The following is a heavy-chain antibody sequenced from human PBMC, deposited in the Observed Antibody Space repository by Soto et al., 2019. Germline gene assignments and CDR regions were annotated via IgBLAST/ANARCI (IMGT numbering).Heavy chain of an antibody. CDR2: IYNSGST. D-gene: IGHD6-6*01. V-gene: IGHV4-59*01. Sequence: PSETLSLTCTVSGGSISSYYWSWIRQPPGKGLEWIGYIYNSGSTNYNPSLKSRVTISVDTSKNQFSLKLSSVAAADTAVYYCARAQGRGIAARPYYYYGMDVWGQGTTVTVSS. CDR1: GGSISSYY. J-gene: IGHJ6*02. CDR3: ARAQGRGIAARPYYYYGMDV.